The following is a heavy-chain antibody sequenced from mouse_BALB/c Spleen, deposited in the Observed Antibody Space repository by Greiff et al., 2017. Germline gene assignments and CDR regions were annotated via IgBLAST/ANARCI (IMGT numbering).Heavy chain of an antibody. J-gene: IGHJ3*01. D-gene: IGHD2-4*01. CDR1: GYTFTSYW. Sequence: VQLQQSGAELARPGASVKLSCKASGYTFTSYWMQWVKQRPGQGLEWIGAIYPGDGDTRYTQKFKGKATLTADKSSSTAYMQLSSLASEDSAVDYCAREGLRRGAVAYWGQGTLVTVSA. V-gene: IGHV1-87*01. CDR2: IYPGDGDT. CDR3: AREGLRRGAVAY.